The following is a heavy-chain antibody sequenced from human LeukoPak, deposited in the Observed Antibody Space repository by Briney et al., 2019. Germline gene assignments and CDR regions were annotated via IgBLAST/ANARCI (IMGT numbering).Heavy chain of an antibody. V-gene: IGHV1-2*02. D-gene: IGHD6-19*01. J-gene: IGHJ6*02. CDR2: INPNSGGT. CDR3: ARIRTVAGTVDDGMDV. Sequence: ASVKVSCKASGYTFTGYYMHWVRQAPGQGLEWMGWINPNSGGTNYAQKFQGRVTLTRDTSISTAYMELSSLRSDDTAVYYCARIRTVAGTVDDGMDVWGQGTTATVSS. CDR1: GYTFTGYY.